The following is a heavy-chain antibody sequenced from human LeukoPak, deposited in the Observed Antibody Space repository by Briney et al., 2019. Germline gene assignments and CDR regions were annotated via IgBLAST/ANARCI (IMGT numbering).Heavy chain of an antibody. J-gene: IGHJ4*02. CDR1: GYPFTDYY. CDR3: AKNRAGDYADY. CDR2: INPNSGGT. D-gene: IGHD4-17*01. V-gene: IGHV1-2*06. Sequence: ASVKVSCKASGYPFTDYYMHWVRQAPGQGLEWMGRINPNSGGTNYALKFQGKVTMTRDTSISTAYMELSSLRSDDTAVYYCAKNRAGDYADYWGQGTLVTVSS.